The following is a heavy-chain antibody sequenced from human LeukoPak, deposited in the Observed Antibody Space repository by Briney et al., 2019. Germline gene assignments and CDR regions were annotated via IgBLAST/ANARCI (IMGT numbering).Heavy chain of an antibody. V-gene: IGHV4-34*01. D-gene: IGHD3-22*01. Sequence: SETLSLTCAVYGGSFSGYYWSWIRQPPGKGLEWIGEINHSGSTNYNPSPKSRVTISVDTSKNQFSLKLSSVTAADTAVYYCPLIDYYDSSGYLNDYWGQGTLVTVSS. CDR1: GGSFSGYY. J-gene: IGHJ4*02. CDR2: INHSGST. CDR3: PLIDYYDSSGYLNDY.